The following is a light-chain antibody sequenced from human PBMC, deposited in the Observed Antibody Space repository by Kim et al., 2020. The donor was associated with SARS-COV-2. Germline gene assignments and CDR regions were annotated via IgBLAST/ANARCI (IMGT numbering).Light chain of an antibody. CDR2: GNR. J-gene: IGLJ3*02. Sequence: GQRVTISCTGSSSNIGANYGVHWYQQVPGKAPRLLGNGNRDRPSGVPDRFSASRSGTSASLAITGLQAEDEADYYCHSYDSSLRILFGGGTQLTVL. CDR3: HSYDSSLRIL. CDR1: SSNIGANYG. V-gene: IGLV1-40*01.